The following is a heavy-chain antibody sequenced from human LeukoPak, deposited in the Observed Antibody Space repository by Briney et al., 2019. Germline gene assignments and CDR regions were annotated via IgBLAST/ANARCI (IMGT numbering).Heavy chain of an antibody. CDR3: ARESRPLNPIDYFDY. V-gene: IGHV1-69*01. J-gene: IGHJ4*02. D-gene: IGHD1-14*01. Sequence: SVKVSCKASGGTFSSYGISWVRQAPGQGLEWMGGITPIFGTANYAQKFQGRVTITADESTSTAYMELSSLRSEDTAVYYCARESRPLNPIDYFDYWGQVTLVTVSS. CDR1: GGTFSSYG. CDR2: ITPIFGTA.